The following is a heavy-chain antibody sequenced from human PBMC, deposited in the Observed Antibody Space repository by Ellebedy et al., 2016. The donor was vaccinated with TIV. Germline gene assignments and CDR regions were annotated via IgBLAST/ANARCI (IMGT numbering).Heavy chain of an antibody. D-gene: IGHD5-24*01. Sequence: PGGSLRLSCAASGFTFSSYGMSWVRQAPGKGLEWVSAVNSRSTTTYYADSVKGRFTISKDNSKNTLYLQMNSLRAEDTAIYYCAKDQVAGDGRWVFDSWGQGTVVTVSS. CDR2: VNSRSTTT. CDR3: AKDQVAGDGRWVFDS. J-gene: IGHJ3*01. CDR1: GFTFSSYG. V-gene: IGHV3-23*01.